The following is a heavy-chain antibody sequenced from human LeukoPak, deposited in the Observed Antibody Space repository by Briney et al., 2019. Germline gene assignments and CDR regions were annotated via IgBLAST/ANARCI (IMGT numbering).Heavy chain of an antibody. D-gene: IGHD4-11*01. CDR2: INPNSGGT. J-gene: IGHJ3*02. Sequence: ASVKVSCKASGYTFTGYYMHWVRQAPGQGLEWMGWINPNSGGTNYAQKFQGRVTMTRDTSISTAYMELRSLRSDDTAVYYCARGSNYVRVWIDIWGQGTMVTVSS. CDR3: ARGSNYVRVWIDI. CDR1: GYTFTGYY. V-gene: IGHV1-2*02.